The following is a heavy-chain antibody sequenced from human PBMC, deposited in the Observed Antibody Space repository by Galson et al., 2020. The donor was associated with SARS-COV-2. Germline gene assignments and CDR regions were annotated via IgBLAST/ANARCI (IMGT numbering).Heavy chain of an antibody. Sequence: SETLSLTCAVYGGSFSGYYWSWTRQSPGWGLEWIGDITPNGITNYTPSLKSRVTITVDTCKHQFSLKLTSVTAADTAVFYCAKGKCMYSFGGVLGLFSTGPTTDKEGNWFDSWCQGTLVTVSS. J-gene: IGHJ5*01. V-gene: IGHV4-34*01. CDR2: ITPNGIT. CDR3: AKGKCMYSFGGVLGLFSTGPTTDKEGNWFDS. CDR1: GGSFSGYY. D-gene: IGHD3-16*02.